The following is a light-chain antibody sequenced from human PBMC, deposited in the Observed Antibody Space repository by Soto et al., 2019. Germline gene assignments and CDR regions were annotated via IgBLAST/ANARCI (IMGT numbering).Light chain of an antibody. V-gene: IGKV3-20*01. CDR3: KQNRSTPGT. J-gene: IGKJ1*01. CDR1: QRVLSSS. CDR2: LTS. Sequence: EIELTQSPGTLSLSPGERATLSCRASQRVLSSSLAWYQQKPGQPPRLLIYLTSRRTAGIPDRFRGSGSGTNFTLAIRSLEPEDFAVYYCKQNRSTPGTFGQGTRV.